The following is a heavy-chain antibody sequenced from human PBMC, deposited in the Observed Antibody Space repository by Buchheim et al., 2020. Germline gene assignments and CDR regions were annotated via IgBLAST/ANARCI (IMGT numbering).Heavy chain of an antibody. CDR1: GFTFSSYS. Sequence: EVQLVESGGGLVQPGGSLRLSCAASGFTFSSYSMNWVRQAPGKGLEWVSYISSSSSTIYYADSVKGRFTISRDNAKNSLYLQMNSLRAEDTAVYYCARDLEYSSSTDAFDIWGQGT. V-gene: IGHV3-48*01. CDR2: ISSSSSTI. J-gene: IGHJ3*02. CDR3: ARDLEYSSSTDAFDI. D-gene: IGHD6-6*01.